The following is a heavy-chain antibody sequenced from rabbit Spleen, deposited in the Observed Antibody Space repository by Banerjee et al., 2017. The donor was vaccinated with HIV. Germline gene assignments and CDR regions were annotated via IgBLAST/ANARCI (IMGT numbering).Heavy chain of an antibody. CDR2: IYILDSVT. CDR1: GIDFSSSYY. D-gene: IGHD1-1*01. Sequence: QEQLVESGGGLVQPGGSLKLSCKASGIDFSSSYYMCWVRQAPGKGLEWIACIYILDSVTYYASWAKGRFTISKTSSTTVTLQMPSLTAADTATYFCARGALVGSGAGQFNLWGPGTLVTVS. J-gene: IGHJ4*01. V-gene: IGHV1S45*01. CDR3: ARGALVGSGAGQFNL.